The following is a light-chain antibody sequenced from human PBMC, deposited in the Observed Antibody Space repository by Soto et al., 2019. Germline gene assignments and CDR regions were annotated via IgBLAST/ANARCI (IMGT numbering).Light chain of an antibody. J-gene: IGLJ2*01. CDR3: GTWDRILSAVV. Sequence: QSVLTQPPSVSAAPGQKVTISCSGSSSNIGINYVSWYRQLPGTAPKLLIYDNNQRPSGIPDRFSGSKSGTSATLGITGLQTGDEADYYCGTWDRILSAVVFGGGTKLTVL. CDR1: SSNIGINY. CDR2: DNN. V-gene: IGLV1-51*01.